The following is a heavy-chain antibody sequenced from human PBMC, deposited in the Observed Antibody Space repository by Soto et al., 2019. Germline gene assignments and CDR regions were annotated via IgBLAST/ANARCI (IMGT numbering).Heavy chain of an antibody. J-gene: IGHJ6*03. V-gene: IGHV3-23*01. CDR3: AKDYYGSGIHFYYYYYMDV. CDR1: GFTFSNYA. D-gene: IGHD3-10*01. Sequence: EVQLLESGGGLVQPGGSLRLSCEASGFTFSNYAMSWVRQAPGKGLEWVSGISGSSGTTYYADSVKGRFTISRDNSKNTLFLQMNSLRAEDTAVYYCAKDYYGSGIHFYYYYYMDVWGKGTTVTVSS. CDR2: ISGSSGTT.